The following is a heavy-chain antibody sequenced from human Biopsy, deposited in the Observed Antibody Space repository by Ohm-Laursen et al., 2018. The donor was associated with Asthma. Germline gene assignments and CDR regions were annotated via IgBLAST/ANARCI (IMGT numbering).Heavy chain of an antibody. CDR1: GGYIDSHDWS. V-gene: IGHV4-30-4*01. D-gene: IGHD4-17*01. CDR3: ARVRRCGDIFFGMDV. Sequence: TLSLTCTVSGGYIDSHDWSWCWIRQSPGKGLQWLGDVHFSGSTHYNPSLDRRIRMSVDTTKSQVSLSLTSVSAADTAVYFCARVRRCGDIFFGMDVWGQGTTVTVSS. CDR2: VHFSGST. J-gene: IGHJ6*01.